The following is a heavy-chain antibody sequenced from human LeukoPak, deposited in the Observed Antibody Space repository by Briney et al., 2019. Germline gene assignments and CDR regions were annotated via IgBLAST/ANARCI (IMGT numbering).Heavy chain of an antibody. J-gene: IGHJ4*02. V-gene: IGHV3-23*01. CDR3: TRFRGSGSSTLYSFDY. CDR1: QFAFNNNA. CDR2: LSGDSSSI. D-gene: IGHD3-10*01. Sequence: GGSLRLSCAASQFAFNNNAMSWVRQAPGKGLEWVSGLSGDSSSIYYAASVKGQFTISRDNSKNMLYLQMNSLRAEDTAVYYCTRFRGSGSSTLYSFDYWGQGSLVTVAP.